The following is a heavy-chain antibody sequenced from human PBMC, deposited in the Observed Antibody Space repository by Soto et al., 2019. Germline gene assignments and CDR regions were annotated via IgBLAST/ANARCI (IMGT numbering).Heavy chain of an antibody. D-gene: IGHD2-2*01. CDR3: ARHECSSTSCYPGY. Sequence: EYLKVSFNGSGYRFTSYWIVWVRQMPGKGLGWMGIIYPGDSDTRYSPSFQGQVTISADKSIRTAYLQWSSLKASDTAMYYCARHECSSTSCYPGYWGQGTLVTVSS. V-gene: IGHV5-51*01. CDR2: IYPGDSDT. CDR1: GYRFTSYW. J-gene: IGHJ4*02.